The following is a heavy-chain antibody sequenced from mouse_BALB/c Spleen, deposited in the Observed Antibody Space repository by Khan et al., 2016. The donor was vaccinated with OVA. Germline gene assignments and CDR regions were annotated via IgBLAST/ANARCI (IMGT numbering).Heavy chain of an antibody. V-gene: IGHV5-6*01. CDR2: ISSAGDYT. CDR3: ASHLTGSFAY. Sequence: EVELVESGGDLVKPGGSLKLSCAASGFTFSSYGMSWVRQTPDKRLEWVATISSAGDYTYYPDNVKGRFTISRDNAKNTLYLQMSSLKSEDTAMFYCASHLTGSFAYWGPGTLVTVSA. D-gene: IGHD4-1*01. CDR1: GFTFSSYG. J-gene: IGHJ3*01.